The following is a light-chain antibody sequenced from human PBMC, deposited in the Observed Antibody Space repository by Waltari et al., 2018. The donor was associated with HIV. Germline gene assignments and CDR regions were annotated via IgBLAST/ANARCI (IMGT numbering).Light chain of an antibody. CDR1: QGMSSW. Sequence: MTTSPSSVSASVADSVTLTCRASQGMSSWLAWYQEKPGKAPKLLIYAASSLQSGVPSRFSGSGSGTECTLTISSLQPEDFATYYSEQANSFPCTFGQGTKVEIK. CDR2: AAS. CDR3: EQANSFPCT. J-gene: IGKJ1*01. V-gene: IGKV1-12*02.